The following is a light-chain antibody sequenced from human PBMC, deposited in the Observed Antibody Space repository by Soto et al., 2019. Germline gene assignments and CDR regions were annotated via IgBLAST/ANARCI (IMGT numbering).Light chain of an antibody. CDR2: LEGSGSY. CDR1: SGHSSYI. CDR3: ETWDSNTRV. Sequence: QLVLTQSSSASASLGSSVKLTCTLSSGHSSYIIAWHQQQPGKAPRYLMKLEGSGSYNKGSGVPDRFSGSSSGADRYLTISNLQSEDEADYYCETWDSNTRVFGGGTTVTVL. J-gene: IGLJ3*02. V-gene: IGLV4-60*03.